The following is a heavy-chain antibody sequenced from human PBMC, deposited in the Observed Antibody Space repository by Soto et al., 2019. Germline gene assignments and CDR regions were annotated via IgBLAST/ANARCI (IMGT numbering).Heavy chain of an antibody. D-gene: IGHD1-1*01. V-gene: IGHV3-11*01. Sequence: SGGSLRLSCAASGFTFRDYYMSWIRQAPGKGLEWVSYIHSSSTTIYYADSVKGRFTISRDNAKKSLFLQMNSLRAEDTAVYYCARAVNWNEFDPWGQGTLVTVSS. J-gene: IGHJ5*01. CDR3: ARAVNWNEFDP. CDR2: IHSSSTTI. CDR1: GFTFRDYY.